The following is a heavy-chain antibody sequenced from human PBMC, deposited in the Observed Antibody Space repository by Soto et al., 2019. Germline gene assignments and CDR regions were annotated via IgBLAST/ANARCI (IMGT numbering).Heavy chain of an antibody. CDR1: GGSISSYY. CDR3: AGVWGGAFDF. CDR2: IYYSGST. D-gene: IGHD3-10*01. J-gene: IGHJ3*01. Sequence: QVQLQESGPGLVKPSETLSLTCTVSGGSISSYYWSWIRQPPGKGLEWIGYIYYSGSTNYNPSLKSRVTISVDTSKTQFSRKLSSVTAADTAVYYWAGVWGGAFDFWGQGTMVTVSS. V-gene: IGHV4-59*01.